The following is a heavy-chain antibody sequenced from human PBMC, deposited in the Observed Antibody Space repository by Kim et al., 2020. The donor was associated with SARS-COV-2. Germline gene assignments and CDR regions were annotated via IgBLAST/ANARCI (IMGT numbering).Heavy chain of an antibody. D-gene: IGHD3-22*01. J-gene: IGHJ1*01. CDR3: TTSSERYFDSSGYYLTGIEYFQL. CDR1: GFAFNNAW. Sequence: GGSLRLSCAASGFAFNNAWMNWVRQAPGRGLEWVGRIKSKSDGGTTDYAVPVKGRFTISRDDSKNTLYLQMNSLKTEDTAVYYCTTSSERYFDSSGYYLTGIEYFQLWGQGTLVTVSS. CDR2: IKSKSDGGTT. V-gene: IGHV3-15*01.